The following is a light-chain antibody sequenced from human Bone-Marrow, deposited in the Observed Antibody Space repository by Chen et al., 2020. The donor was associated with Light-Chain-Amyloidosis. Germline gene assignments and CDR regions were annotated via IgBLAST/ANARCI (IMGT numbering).Light chain of an antibody. Sequence: SYELPQPPSVSVSPGQTARITCSGDDLPTKYAYGYQQKPGQAPVLVIHRDTERPSGISERFYGSSSGTTATLTISGVQAEDEADDQCQSAYSSGTYEVIFGGGSKLTVL. CDR3: QSAYSSGTYEVI. CDR2: RDT. V-gene: IGLV3-25*03. J-gene: IGLJ2*01. CDR1: DLPTKY.